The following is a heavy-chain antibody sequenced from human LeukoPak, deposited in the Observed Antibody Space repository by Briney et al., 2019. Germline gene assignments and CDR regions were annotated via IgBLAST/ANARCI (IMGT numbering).Heavy chain of an antibody. J-gene: IGHJ4*02. D-gene: IGHD6-13*01. V-gene: IGHV4-59*11. CDR1: GVSMSNHY. CDR2: IYGSATT. CDR3: ASRPADSNWYGVFDF. Sequence: SETLSLTCTVSGVSMSNHYWSWLRQPPGKGLEWIGYIYGSATTKYNPSLSSRVTMSVDTSKNQFSLKLTSVTAADTALYYCASRPADSNWYGVFDFWSRGTLVTVST.